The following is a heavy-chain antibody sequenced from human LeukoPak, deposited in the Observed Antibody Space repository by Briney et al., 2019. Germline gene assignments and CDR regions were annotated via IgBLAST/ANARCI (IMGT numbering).Heavy chain of an antibody. V-gene: IGHV4-59*01. CDR2: MYNSGST. J-gene: IGHJ6*02. CDR3: GRAAFRGASYTSYYYYGMDV. D-gene: IGHD3-10*01. Sequence: SETLSLTCTVSGGSISSYYWSWIRQPPGKGLEWIAYMYNSGSTNYNPSLKSRVTISVDTSKNQFSLNLSSVTAADTAVYYCGRAAFRGASYTSYYYYGMDVWGQGTTVTVSS. CDR1: GGSISSYY.